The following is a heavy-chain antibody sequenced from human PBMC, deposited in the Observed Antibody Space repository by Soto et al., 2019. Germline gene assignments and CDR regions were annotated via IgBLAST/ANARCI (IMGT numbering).Heavy chain of an antibody. Sequence: SETLALTCNMSCDSYSISTYSWSWIRQPPGKALQWIGFVYQSGVTSYNPSLASRVSISLDRSNNQCSLKLKSVTAADTAVYFCAGMPYTSGLRFDPWGPGTLVTVSS. D-gene: IGHD6-19*01. CDR1: CDSYSISTYS. V-gene: IGHV4-30-2*01. CDR2: VYQSGVT. CDR3: AGMPYTSGLRFDP. J-gene: IGHJ5*02.